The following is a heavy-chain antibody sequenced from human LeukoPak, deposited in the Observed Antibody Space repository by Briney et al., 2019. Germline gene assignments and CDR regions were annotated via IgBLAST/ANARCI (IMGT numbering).Heavy chain of an antibody. J-gene: IGHJ4*02. V-gene: IGHV1-69*02. Sequence: SVKVSCKASGGTFSSYTISWVRQAPGQGLEWMGRIIPILGIANYAQKFQGRVTITADKSTSTAYMELSSLRSEDTAVYYCARGTYYDFWSSGFDYWGQGTLVTVSS. CDR2: IIPILGIA. CDR3: ARGTYYDFWSSGFDY. D-gene: IGHD3-3*01. CDR1: GGTFSSYT.